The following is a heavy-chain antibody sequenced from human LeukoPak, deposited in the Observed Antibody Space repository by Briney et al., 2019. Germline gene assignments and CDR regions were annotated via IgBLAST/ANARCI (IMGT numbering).Heavy chain of an antibody. CDR3: ARVADSSSWYGGGSDY. J-gene: IGHJ4*02. Sequence: ASVKVSCKASGYTLTGYYMHWVRQAPGQGLEWMGWINPNSGGTNYAQKFQGRVTMTRDTSISTAYMELSRLRSDDTAVYYCARVADSSSWYGGGSDYWGQGTLVTVSS. CDR2: INPNSGGT. D-gene: IGHD6-13*01. CDR1: GYTLTGYY. V-gene: IGHV1-2*02.